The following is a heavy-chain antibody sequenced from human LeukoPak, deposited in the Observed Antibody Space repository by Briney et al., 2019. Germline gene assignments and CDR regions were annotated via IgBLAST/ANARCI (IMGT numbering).Heavy chain of an antibody. CDR1: GITFSSYW. Sequence: GGSLRLSCAASGITFSSYWMHWVRQAPGKGLVWVSRINSDGSSTSYADSVKGRFTISRDNAKNSLYLQMNSLRAEDTAVYYCAELGITMIGGVWGKGTTVTISS. J-gene: IGHJ6*04. D-gene: IGHD3-10*02. CDR3: AELGITMIGGV. V-gene: IGHV3-74*01. CDR2: INSDGSST.